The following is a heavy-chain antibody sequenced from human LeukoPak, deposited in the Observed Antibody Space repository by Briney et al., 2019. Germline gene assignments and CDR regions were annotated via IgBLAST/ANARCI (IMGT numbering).Heavy chain of an antibody. V-gene: IGHV3-21*01. CDR2: ISSSSSYI. CDR3: ARDSRRYSGLHNWFDP. CDR1: GFTFSSYS. J-gene: IGHJ5*02. Sequence: GGSLGLSCAASGFTFSSYSMNWVRQAPGKGLEWVSSISSSSSYIYYADSVKGRFTISRDNAKNSLYLQMNSLRAEDTAVYYCARDSRRYSGLHNWFDPWGQGTLVTVSS. D-gene: IGHD1-26*01.